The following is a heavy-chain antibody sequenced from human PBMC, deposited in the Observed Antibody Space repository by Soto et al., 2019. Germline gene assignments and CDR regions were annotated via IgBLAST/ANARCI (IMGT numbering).Heavy chain of an antibody. V-gene: IGHV3-23*01. D-gene: IGHD4-17*01. CDR3: AKGYGDSDS. CDR1: GLNFSRHA. Sequence: EVLLLESGGALVRPGGSLRLSCAASGLNFSRHAITWVRQAPLKGLEWDSSISNSDETTYYSASVKGRFTISRDISKSTLYLQMNSLRADDTGVYYCAKGYGDSDSWGQGTQVTVSS. CDR2: ISNSDETT. J-gene: IGHJ4*02.